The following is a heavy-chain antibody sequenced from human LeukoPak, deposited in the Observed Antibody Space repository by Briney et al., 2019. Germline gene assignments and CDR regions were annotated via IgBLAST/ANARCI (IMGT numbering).Heavy chain of an antibody. J-gene: IGHJ4*02. Sequence: SETLSLTCTVSGGSISSYYWSWIRQPPGKGLEWIGYIYYSGSTNYDPSLKSRVTISVDTSKNQFSLKLSSVTAADTAVYYCARVRYDILTGCYLHFDYWGQGTLVTVSS. CDR3: ARVRYDILTGCYLHFDY. V-gene: IGHV4-59*01. D-gene: IGHD3-9*01. CDR1: GGSISSYY. CDR2: IYYSGST.